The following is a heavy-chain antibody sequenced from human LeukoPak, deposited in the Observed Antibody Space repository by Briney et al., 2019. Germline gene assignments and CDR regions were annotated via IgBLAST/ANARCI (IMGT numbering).Heavy chain of an antibody. Sequence: GGSLRLSRAASGFTFNSYEMNWVRQAPGKGLEWVSYISSSGSPIYYADSVEGRFTISRDNAKNSLYLQMSSLRAEDTAMYYCARVYSNYDPAAMDVWGQGTTVTVSS. CDR2: ISSSGSPI. D-gene: IGHD4-11*01. V-gene: IGHV3-48*03. CDR3: ARVYSNYDPAAMDV. J-gene: IGHJ6*02. CDR1: GFTFNSYE.